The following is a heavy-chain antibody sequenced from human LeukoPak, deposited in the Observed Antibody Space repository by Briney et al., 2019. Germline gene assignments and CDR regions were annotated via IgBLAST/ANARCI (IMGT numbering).Heavy chain of an antibody. V-gene: IGHV4-61*02. CDR3: ARDRLQLQS. Sequence: SETLSLTCTVSGGSISSGSYYWSWIRQPAGKGLEWIGRIYTSGSTNYNPSLKSRVTISVDTSKNQFSLKLSSVTAADTAVYYCARDRLQLQSWGQGTLVTVSS. CDR1: GGSISSGSYY. CDR2: IYTSGST. J-gene: IGHJ5*02. D-gene: IGHD1-1*01.